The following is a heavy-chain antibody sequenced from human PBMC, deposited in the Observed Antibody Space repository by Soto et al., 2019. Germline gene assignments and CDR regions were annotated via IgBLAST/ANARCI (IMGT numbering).Heavy chain of an antibody. D-gene: IGHD3-10*01. CDR3: TRDEIKWLGENGRGYKMDV. CDR2: ISATGVYI. J-gene: IGHJ6*02. Sequence: EVQLEESGGGLVKPGGSLRLSCAASGFAFRTYTMNWVRQAPGKGLEWVSSISATGVYIYFADSVKGRFTISRDNDNNSLFLQMNSLRVEDTAVYYCTRDEIKWLGENGRGYKMDVWGQGTTVTVFS. V-gene: IGHV3-21*01. CDR1: GFAFRTYT.